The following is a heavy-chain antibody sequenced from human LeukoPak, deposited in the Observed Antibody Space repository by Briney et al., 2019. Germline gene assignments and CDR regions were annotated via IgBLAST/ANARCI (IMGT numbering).Heavy chain of an antibody. CDR1: GYSFSSYW. D-gene: IGHD6-6*01. CDR2: IYPGDSDT. CDR3: ARHDSTSSGY. Sequence: GESLKISCQGSGYSFSSYWIGWVRQLPGKGLEWMGIIYPGDSDTRYSPSFQGQVTISADKSISTAYLQWSSLRASDTAMYYCARHDSTSSGYWGQGTLVTVSS. V-gene: IGHV5-51*01. J-gene: IGHJ4*02.